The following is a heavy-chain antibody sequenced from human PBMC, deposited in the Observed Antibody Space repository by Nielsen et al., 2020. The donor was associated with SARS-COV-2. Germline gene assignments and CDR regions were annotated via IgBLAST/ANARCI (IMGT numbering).Heavy chain of an antibody. V-gene: IGHV3-11*05. Sequence: GESLKISCAASGFTFSSYWMSWVRQAPGKGLEWVSYISSSSSYTNYADSVKGRFTISRDNAKNSLYLQMNSLRAEDTAVYYCARDSGITGTTYYYGMDVWGQGTTVTVSS. CDR2: ISSSSSYT. CDR3: ARDSGITGTTYYYGMDV. CDR1: GFTFSSYW. D-gene: IGHD1-7*01. J-gene: IGHJ6*02.